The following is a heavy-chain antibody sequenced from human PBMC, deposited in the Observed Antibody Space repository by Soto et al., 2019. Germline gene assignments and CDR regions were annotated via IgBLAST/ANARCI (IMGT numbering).Heavy chain of an antibody. CDR1: GGSISSYY. CDR2: IYYSGST. Sequence: PSETLSLTCTVSGGSISSYYWSWIRQPPGKGLEWIGYIYYSGSTNYNPSLKSRVTISVDTSKNQFSLKLSTVTAADTAVYYGASSTVSGFDYWGQGTLVTVAS. D-gene: IGHD4-17*01. CDR3: ASSTVSGFDY. V-gene: IGHV4-59*01. J-gene: IGHJ4*02.